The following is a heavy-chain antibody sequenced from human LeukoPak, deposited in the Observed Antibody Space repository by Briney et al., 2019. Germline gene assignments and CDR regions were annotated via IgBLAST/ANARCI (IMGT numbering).Heavy chain of an antibody. CDR2: IYSDGDT. J-gene: IGHJ5*02. CDR1: GFIVNYNY. Sequence: GSLRLSCAASGFIVNYNYLSWVRQAPGRGLEWVSVIYSDGDTYYADSVKGRFTISRDNSKNTLYLQMNSLRAEDTAVYYCAKARGYSYGANWFDPWGQGTLVTVSS. V-gene: IGHV3-53*01. D-gene: IGHD5-18*01. CDR3: AKARGYSYGANWFDP.